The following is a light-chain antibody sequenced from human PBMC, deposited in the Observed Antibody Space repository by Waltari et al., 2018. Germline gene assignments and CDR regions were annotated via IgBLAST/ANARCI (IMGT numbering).Light chain of an antibody. Sequence: IQLTQSPTSLSASIGDTVTTSCRATQGIGSYLAWYQQRPGKAPNLLIYAASVLQDGVPSRFSGSGSRTDFTLTINNLQPEDFAFYYCQQFESYPFTFGPGTKVEVK. J-gene: IGKJ3*01. CDR3: QQFESYPFT. CDR2: AAS. CDR1: QGIGSY. V-gene: IGKV1-9*01.